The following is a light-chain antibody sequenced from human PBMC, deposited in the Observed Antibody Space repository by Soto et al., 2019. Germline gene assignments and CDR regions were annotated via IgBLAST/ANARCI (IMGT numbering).Light chain of an antibody. Sequence: EIVMTQSPATLSVSPVERATLSCRASQSVSSNLAWYQHKPGQAPRLLIYGASTRATGIPARFSGSGSGTEFTLTISSLQSEDFAVYYCQQYNNWPRGTFGQGTKVDIK. J-gene: IGKJ1*01. CDR3: QQYNNWPRGT. V-gene: IGKV3-15*01. CDR2: GAS. CDR1: QSVSSN.